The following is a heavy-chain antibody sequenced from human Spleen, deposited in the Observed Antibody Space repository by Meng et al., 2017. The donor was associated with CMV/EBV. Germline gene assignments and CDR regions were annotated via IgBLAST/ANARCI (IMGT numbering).Heavy chain of an antibody. J-gene: IGHJ4*02. CDR3: ARETIAAADPLDF. CDR1: GFTFSSYT. V-gene: IGHV3-21*01. D-gene: IGHD6-13*01. Sequence: CAASGFTFSSYTMNWVRQAPGKGLEWVSSISSSGKYIYYADSLKGRFTVSRDNAKNSLYLQMNSPRAEDTAVYYCARETIAAADPLDFWGQGTLVTVSS. CDR2: ISSSGKYI.